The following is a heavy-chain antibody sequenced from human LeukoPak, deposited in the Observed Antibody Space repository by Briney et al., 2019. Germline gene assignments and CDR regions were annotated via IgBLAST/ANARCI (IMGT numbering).Heavy chain of an antibody. CDR3: GGGGGDDSTGHYSVDY. Sequence: SETLSLTCALSGYSITSVYWWGWIRQTPGRGLEWIGSLHHSGSTSYNPSLKSRVTISVDTSKNQFSLRLSSVTAADTAVYYCGGGGGDDSTGHYSVDYWGQGTLVTVSS. CDR2: LHHSGST. J-gene: IGHJ4*02. D-gene: IGHD3-22*01. V-gene: IGHV4-38-2*01. CDR1: GYSITSVYW.